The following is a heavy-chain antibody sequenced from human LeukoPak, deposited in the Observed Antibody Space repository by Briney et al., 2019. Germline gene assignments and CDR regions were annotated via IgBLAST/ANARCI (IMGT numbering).Heavy chain of an antibody. CDR3: ARVIWASSATPGTFNWFDP. V-gene: IGHV4-4*02. Sequence: SETLSLTCVVSGGSIGIGYWWSWVRQSPEKGLEWIGEIFYSGHTNYNPSLRSRVTISVDRSNNQFSLRLISVTVADTAVYYCARVIWASSATPGTFNWFDPWGQGTLVTVSS. D-gene: IGHD6-13*01. CDR2: IFYSGHT. J-gene: IGHJ5*02. CDR1: GGSIGIGYW.